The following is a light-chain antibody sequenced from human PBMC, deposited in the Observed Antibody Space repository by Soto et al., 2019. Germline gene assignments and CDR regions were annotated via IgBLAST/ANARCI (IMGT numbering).Light chain of an antibody. V-gene: IGLV2-11*01. CDR3: CSYAGDYTCV. Sequence: QSALTQPRSVSGSPGQSVTISCTGTSSDVGVYNYVTWYQQYPGKAPKVMIYDVKTRPSGVPDRFSGSKSGNTASLTISGLQAEDEADYYCCSYAGDYTCVFGTGTKVTVL. CDR1: SSDVGVYNY. J-gene: IGLJ1*01. CDR2: DVK.